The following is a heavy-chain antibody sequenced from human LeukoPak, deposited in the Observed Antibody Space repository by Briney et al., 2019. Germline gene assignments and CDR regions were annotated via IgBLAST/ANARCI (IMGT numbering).Heavy chain of an antibody. CDR3: ARDIVSSSHAFDI. D-gene: IGHD3-16*02. V-gene: IGHV3-21*01. CDR2: ISSSSSSYI. Sequence: GGPLRLSGAASGFTFSSYSRNWFRKAPGKGLEWVSSISSSSSSYIYYADSVKGRFTISRDNAKNSLYLQMNSLRAEDTAVYYCARDIVSSSHAFDIWGQGTMVTVSS. J-gene: IGHJ3*02. CDR1: GFTFSSYS.